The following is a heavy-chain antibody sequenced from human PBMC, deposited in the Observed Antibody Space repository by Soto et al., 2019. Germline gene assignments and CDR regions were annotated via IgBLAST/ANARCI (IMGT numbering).Heavy chain of an antibody. CDR1: GFTFGDYA. V-gene: IGHV3-49*04. J-gene: IGHJ6*02. Sequence: LRLSCTASGFTFGDYAMSWVRHAPGKGLEWVGFIRSKAYGGTTEYAASVKGRFTISRDDSKSIAYLQMNSLKTEDTAVYYCTRDQSSAYYYGMDVWGQGTTVTVSS. CDR3: TRDQSSAYYYGMDV. CDR2: IRSKAYGGTT.